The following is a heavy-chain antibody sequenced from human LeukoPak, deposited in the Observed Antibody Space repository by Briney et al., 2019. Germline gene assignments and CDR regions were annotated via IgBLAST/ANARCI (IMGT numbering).Heavy chain of an antibody. J-gene: IGHJ4*02. CDR2: INQDGSEK. CDR3: ARDRVWTVLY. Sequence: GGSLRLSCAASGFTFSGYWMSWVRQAPGKGLEWVANINQDGSEKYYVDSVKGRFTISRDNAKNSVYLQMNSLRAENTAVYYCARDRVWTVLYWGQGTLVSVSS. CDR1: GFTFSGYW. D-gene: IGHD6-13*01. V-gene: IGHV3-7*01.